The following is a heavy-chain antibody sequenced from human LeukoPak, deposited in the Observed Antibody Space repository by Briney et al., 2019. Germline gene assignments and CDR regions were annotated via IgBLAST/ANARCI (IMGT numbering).Heavy chain of an antibody. J-gene: IGHJ3*02. CDR3: ARDPSSTVTTPRGAFDI. V-gene: IGHV1-69*13. CDR2: IIPIFGTA. Sequence: SVKVSCKASGGTFSSYAISWVRQAPGQGLEWMGGIIPIFGTANYAQKFQGRVTITADESTSTAYKELSSLRSEDTAVYYCARDPSSTVTTPRGAFDIWGQGTMVSVSS. D-gene: IGHD4-17*01. CDR1: GGTFSSYA.